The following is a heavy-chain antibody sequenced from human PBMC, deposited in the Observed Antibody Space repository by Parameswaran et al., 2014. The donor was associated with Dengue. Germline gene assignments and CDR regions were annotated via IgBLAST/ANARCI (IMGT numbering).Heavy chain of an antibody. CDR2: INAGNGNT. V-gene: IGHV1-3*01. D-gene: IGHD3-3*01. Sequence: WVRQAPGQRLEWMGWINAGNGNTKYSQKFQGRVTITRDTSASTAYMELSSLRSEDTAVYYCARDPPMRDDFWSGYFTYYYYGMDVWGQGTTVTVSS. CDR3: ARDPPMRDDFWSGYFTYYYYGMDV. J-gene: IGHJ6*02.